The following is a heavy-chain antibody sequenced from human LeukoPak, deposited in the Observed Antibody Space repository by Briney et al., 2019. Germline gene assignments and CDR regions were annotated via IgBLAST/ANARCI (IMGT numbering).Heavy chain of an antibody. CDR2: IIPIFGTA. V-gene: IGHV1-69*01. CDR3: ARDLSFYCSSTSCLAAFDI. J-gene: IGHJ3*02. CDR1: GGTFSSYA. Sequence: SVKVSCKASGGTFSSYAISWVRQAPGQGLEWMGGIIPIFGTANYAQKFQGRVTITADESTSTAYMELSSLRSEDTAVYYCARDLSFYCSSTSCLAAFDIWGQGTMVTVSS. D-gene: IGHD2-2*01.